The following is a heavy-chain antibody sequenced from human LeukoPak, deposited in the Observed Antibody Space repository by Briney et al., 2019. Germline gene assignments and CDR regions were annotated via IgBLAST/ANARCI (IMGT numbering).Heavy chain of an antibody. CDR1: GGSISSYF. J-gene: IGHJ5*02. CDR3: ARGSGWYDP. Sequence: TSETLSLTCTVSGGSISSYFWSWIRQPAGKGLEWVGRIYTSGTTSYNPSLQSRVTISVDTSKTQVSLRLSSVTAADTAVYYCARGSGWYDPWGQGTLVTVSS. CDR2: IYTSGTT. V-gene: IGHV4-4*07. D-gene: IGHD6-19*01.